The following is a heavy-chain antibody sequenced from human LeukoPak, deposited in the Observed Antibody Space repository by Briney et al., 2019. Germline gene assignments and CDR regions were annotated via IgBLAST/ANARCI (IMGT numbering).Heavy chain of an antibody. D-gene: IGHD2-2*02. Sequence: PGGSLRLSCAASGFTFSSYSMNWVRQAPGKGLEWVAFIRYDGSNKYYADSVKGRFTISRDNSKNTLYLQMNSLRAEDTAVYYCAKENHSVPAAIPIDYWGQGTLVTVSS. V-gene: IGHV3-30*02. CDR3: AKENHSVPAAIPIDY. CDR2: IRYDGSNK. J-gene: IGHJ4*02. CDR1: GFTFSSYS.